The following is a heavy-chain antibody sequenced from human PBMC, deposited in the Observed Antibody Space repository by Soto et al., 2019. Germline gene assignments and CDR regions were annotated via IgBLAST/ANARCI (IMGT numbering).Heavy chain of an antibody. D-gene: IGHD3-16*01. V-gene: IGHV4-34*01. CDR3: ARAGCYGPYDAFDI. CDR2: INSSGST. Sequence: SETLSLTCAVYGGTLSGYYWSWIRQPPGKGLEWIGEINSSGSTNYNPSLTSGASISVDTSKNQFSLKLSSVTAADTAVYYCARAGCYGPYDAFDIWGQGTMVTVSS. CDR1: GGTLSGYY. J-gene: IGHJ3*02.